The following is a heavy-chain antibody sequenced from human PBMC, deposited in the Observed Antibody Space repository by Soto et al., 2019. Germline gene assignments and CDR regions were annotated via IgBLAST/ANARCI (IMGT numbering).Heavy chain of an antibody. Sequence: GESLKISCKGSGYSFTSYWIGWVRQMPGKGLEWMGIIYPGDSDTRYSPSFQGQVTISADKSISTAYLQWSSLKASDTAMYYCARLLQGSGIYNWFDPWGQGALVTVSS. D-gene: IGHD3-10*01. CDR1: GYSFTSYW. J-gene: IGHJ5*02. CDR3: ARLLQGSGIYNWFDP. V-gene: IGHV5-51*01. CDR2: IYPGDSDT.